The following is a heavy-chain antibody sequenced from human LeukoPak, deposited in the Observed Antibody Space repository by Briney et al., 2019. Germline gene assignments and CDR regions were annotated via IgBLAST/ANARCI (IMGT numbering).Heavy chain of an antibody. D-gene: IGHD6-6*01. CDR2: MNPNSGNT. CDR3: AASRLIGARPGVSKGSYYFDY. CDR1: GYTFTSYD. V-gene: IGHV1-8*03. J-gene: IGHJ4*02. Sequence: ASVKFSCKASGYTFTSYDINCVRQATGQGLEWMGWMNPNSGNTGYARKFQGRVTITRNTSIGTAYMEPASLRSEDTAGYYCAASRLIGARPGVSKGSYYFDYCGQGALVTVSS.